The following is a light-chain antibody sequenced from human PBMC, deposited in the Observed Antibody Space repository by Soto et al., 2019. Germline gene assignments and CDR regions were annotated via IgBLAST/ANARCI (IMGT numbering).Light chain of an antibody. J-gene: IGLJ1*01. CDR2: DVS. V-gene: IGLV2-14*03. CDR3: SSFTSAYTFV. Sequence: QSVLAQPASVSGSPGQSIAISCTGTSSDVGGYNYVSWYQQHPGKAPKLLISDVSIRPSGVSDRFSGSKSGNTASLTISGLQTEDEADYYCSSFTSAYTFVFGSGTKVTVL. CDR1: SSDVGGYNY.